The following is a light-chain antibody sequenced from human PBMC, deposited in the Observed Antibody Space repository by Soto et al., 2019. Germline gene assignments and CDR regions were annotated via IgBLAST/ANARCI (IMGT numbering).Light chain of an antibody. CDR2: EVS. J-gene: IGLJ1*01. V-gene: IGLV2-18*01. Sequence: QSALTQPPSVSGSPGQSVTISCTGTSSDVGDYNHVSWYQQSPGTVPKLIIYEVSSRPSGVPDRSSGSKSGNTASLTISGLQAEDEADYYCNLYTSSNTYVFGTGTKVTVL. CDR1: SSDVGDYNH. CDR3: NLYTSSNTYV.